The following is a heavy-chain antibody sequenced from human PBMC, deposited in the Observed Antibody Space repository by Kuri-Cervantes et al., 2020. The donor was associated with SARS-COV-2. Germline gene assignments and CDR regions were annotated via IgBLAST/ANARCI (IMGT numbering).Heavy chain of an antibody. D-gene: IGHD3-3*01. CDR3: AKDIGPEEWSTALYNWFDP. J-gene: IGHJ5*02. V-gene: IGHV1-8*02. CDR2: MNPNSGNT. Sequence: ASVKVSCKASGYTFTSYGISWVRQAPGQGLEWMGWMNPNSGNTGYAQKFQGRVTMTRNTSISTAYMELSSLRSEDTAVYYCAKDIGPEEWSTALYNWFDPWGQGTLVTVSS. CDR1: GYTFTSYG.